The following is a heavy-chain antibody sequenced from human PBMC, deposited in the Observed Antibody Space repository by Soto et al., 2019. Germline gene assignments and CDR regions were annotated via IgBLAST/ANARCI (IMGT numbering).Heavy chain of an antibody. CDR1: GYTFTRHY. V-gene: IGHV1-46*03. CDR3: ARDMGDDDNYVDYSDS. J-gene: IGHJ4*02. Sequence: QVQMVQSGAEVKKPGASVKVSCKTSGYTFTRHYMHWVRQAPGQGLEWMGIINPSDGSTSYAQRFQGRVTMTRDTSTSTVYMELSSLRSEDTAVYYCARDMGDDDNYVDYSDSWGQGTLVTVSS. D-gene: IGHD3-16*01. CDR2: INPSDGST.